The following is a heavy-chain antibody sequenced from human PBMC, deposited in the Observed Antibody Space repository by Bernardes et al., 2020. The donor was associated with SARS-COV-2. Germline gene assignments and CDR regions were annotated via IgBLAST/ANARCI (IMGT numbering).Heavy chain of an antibody. D-gene: IGHD3-10*01. J-gene: IGHJ5*02. CDR3: VRDMVGPYDQ. V-gene: IGHV3-74*01. Sequence: GGPLRLFCAASGFIVSNTCVHWVRRVPGKGLVWVSRIRDYDSRTDYADSVRGRFTMSRDNAKNTVNLQMNNLRVEDTAIYYCVRDMVGPYDQWGQGTLVTVSA. CDR2: IRDYDSRT. CDR1: GFIVSNTC.